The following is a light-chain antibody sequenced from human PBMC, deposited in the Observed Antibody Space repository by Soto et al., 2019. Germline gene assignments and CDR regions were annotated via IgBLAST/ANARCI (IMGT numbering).Light chain of an antibody. CDR2: DVT. CDR3: TSFAGSGTYV. J-gene: IGLJ1*01. Sequence: QSVLTQPASVSGSPGQSIAISCTGTSSDVGGYNYVSWYQQHPGKAPKLIIFDVTNRPSGVSERFSGSKSGSTASLTISGLQADDEADYYCTSFAGSGTYVFGTGTKLTVL. V-gene: IGLV2-14*01. CDR1: SSDVGGYNY.